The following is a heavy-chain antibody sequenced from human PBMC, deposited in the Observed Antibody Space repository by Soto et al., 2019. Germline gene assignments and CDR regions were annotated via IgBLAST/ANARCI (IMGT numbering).Heavy chain of an antibody. Sequence: QLQLQESGPGLVKPSETLSLTCTVSGGSISSSSYYWGWIRQPPGKGLEWIGSIYYSGSTYYNPSLKSRVTISVDTSKIQFSLKLSSVTAADTAVYYCARHMDSSSWPNWFDPWGQGTLVTVSS. D-gene: IGHD6-13*01. CDR1: GGSISSSSYY. J-gene: IGHJ5*02. CDR2: IYYSGST. CDR3: ARHMDSSSWPNWFDP. V-gene: IGHV4-39*01.